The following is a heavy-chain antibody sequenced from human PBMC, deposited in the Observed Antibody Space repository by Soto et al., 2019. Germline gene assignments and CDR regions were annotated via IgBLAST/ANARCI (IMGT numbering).Heavy chain of an antibody. CDR2: INHSGST. CDR3: ARGRYYYGSGSYFPSYYYGMDV. Sequence: SETLSLTCSVYGGSFSDYYWSWIRQPPGKGLEWIGEINHSGSTNYNPSLKSRVTISVHTSKNQFSLKLSSVTAADTAVYYCARGRYYYGSGSYFPSYYYGMDVWGQGTTVTVSS. CDR1: GGSFSDYY. J-gene: IGHJ6*02. D-gene: IGHD3-10*01. V-gene: IGHV4-34*01.